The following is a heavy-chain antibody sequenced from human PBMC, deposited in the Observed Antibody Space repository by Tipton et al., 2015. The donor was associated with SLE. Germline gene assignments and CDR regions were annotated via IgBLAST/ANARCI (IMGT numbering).Heavy chain of an antibody. V-gene: IGHV1-18*01. J-gene: IGHJ3*02. CDR2: ISAYNGNT. CDR1: GYTFTSYG. D-gene: IGHD7-27*01. Sequence: QLVQSGPEVKEPGASVKVSCKASGYTFTSYGISWVRQAPGQGLEWMGWISAYNGNTNYAQKLQGRVTMTTDTSTSTAYMELRSLRSDDTAVYYCARDNWGSGDGAFDIWGQGTMVTVSS. CDR3: ARDNWGSGDGAFDI.